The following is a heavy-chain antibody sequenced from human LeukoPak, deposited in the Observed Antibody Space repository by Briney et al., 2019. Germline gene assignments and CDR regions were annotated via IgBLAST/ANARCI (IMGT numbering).Heavy chain of an antibody. CDR3: ASAVTGTYGTFDI. D-gene: IGHD1/OR15-1a*01. J-gene: IGHJ3*02. CDR1: GGSITSYY. V-gene: IGHV4-59*08. Sequence: PSETLSPTCTVSGGSITSYYWSWIRQPPGKGLEWIGYIYYSGSTNYNPSLKGRVTISADMSKNQFSLKLASVAAADTAVYYCASAVTGTYGTFDIWGPGTMVTVFS. CDR2: IYYSGST.